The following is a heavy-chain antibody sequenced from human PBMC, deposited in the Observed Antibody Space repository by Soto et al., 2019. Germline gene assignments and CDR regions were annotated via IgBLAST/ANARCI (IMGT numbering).Heavy chain of an antibody. J-gene: IGHJ4*02. V-gene: IGHV4-30-4*01. CDR1: GSYITSGDYH. CDR2: ISHSETT. D-gene: IGHD2-8*01. Sequence: QVRLQESGPGLVKASQTLSLTCSVSGSYITSGDYHWTWIRQAPGKGLEWIGYISHSETTYYSPALKNRIIISSDFSMNQFSLRLNSVTAADTAVYFCAGFGVGDRDDEWGQGTLVTVSS. CDR3: AGFGVGDRDDE.